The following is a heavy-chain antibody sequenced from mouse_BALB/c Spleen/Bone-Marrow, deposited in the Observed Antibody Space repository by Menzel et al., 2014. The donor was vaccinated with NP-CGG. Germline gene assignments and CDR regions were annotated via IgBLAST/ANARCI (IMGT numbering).Heavy chain of an antibody. CDR2: IYPGDGST. J-gene: IGHJ2*01. CDR1: GYTFTSYY. V-gene: IGHV1S56*01. CDR3: ARGGYRYDDY. Sequence: QVQLKESGPELVKPGASVKMSCKASGYTFTSYYIHWVKQRPGQGLEWIGWIYPGDGSTKYNEKFKGKTTLTADKSSSTAYMLLSSLTSEDSAIYFCARGGYRYDDYWGQGTTLTVSS. D-gene: IGHD2-14*01.